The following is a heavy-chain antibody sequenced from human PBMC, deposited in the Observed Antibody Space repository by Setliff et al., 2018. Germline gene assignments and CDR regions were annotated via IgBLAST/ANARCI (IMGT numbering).Heavy chain of an antibody. CDR3: ARVGQATVVTAIHGALDY. CDR2: VSHDENTK. J-gene: IGHJ4*02. D-gene: IGHD2-21*02. CDR1: GFTFSSYS. Sequence: GGSLRLSCAASGFTFSSYSIHWVRQAPGKGLEWVAVVSHDENTKYYADSVKDRFVISRDNSKNTVYLQMNSLRAADTAVYHCARVGQATVVTAIHGALDYWGQGTLVTVSS. V-gene: IGHV3-30*09.